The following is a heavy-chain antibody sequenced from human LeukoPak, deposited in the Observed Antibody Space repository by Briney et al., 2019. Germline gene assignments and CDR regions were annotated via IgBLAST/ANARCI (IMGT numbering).Heavy chain of an antibody. J-gene: IGHJ4*02. CDR2: ISYDGSNK. D-gene: IGHD6-13*01. CDR1: GFTFSNYA. CDR3: AKDAEYSSSWLRTFDY. V-gene: IGHV3-30*04. Sequence: GRSLRLSCAASGFTFSNYAMHRVRQAPGKGLEWVAVISYDGSNKYYADSVKGRFTISRDNSKNTLYLQMNSLRAEDTAVYYCAKDAEYSSSWLRTFDYWGQGTLVTVSS.